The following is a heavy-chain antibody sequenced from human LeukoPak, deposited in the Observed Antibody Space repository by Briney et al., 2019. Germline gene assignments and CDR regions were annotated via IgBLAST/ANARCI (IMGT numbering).Heavy chain of an antibody. CDR2: ISRSGSTK. J-gene: IGHJ6*03. CDR1: GFTFSDYN. CDR3: ARVLRYCSGGNCYSGGLGYMDV. Sequence: GGSLRLSCAASGFTFSDYNMRWLRQAPGKGLEWVSSISRSGSTKYYADSVKGRFTISRDNAKNSLFLQMNSLRAEDTAVYYCARVLRYCSGGNCYSGGLGYMDVWGKGTTVTISS. V-gene: IGHV3-11*01. D-gene: IGHD2-15*01.